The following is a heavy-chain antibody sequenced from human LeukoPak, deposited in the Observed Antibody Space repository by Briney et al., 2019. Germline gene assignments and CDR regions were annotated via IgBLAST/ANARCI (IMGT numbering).Heavy chain of an antibody. D-gene: IGHD6-13*01. V-gene: IGHV3-48*04. CDR1: GFTFDNYN. CDR2: INRRSNSI. Sequence: GESLRLSCAASGFTFDNYNMDWVRQAPGKGLEWVSYINRRSNSIHYADSVKGRFTISRDNAKNSLYLQMNSLRVEDTAVYYCARDGEAAGNMDYWGQGTLVTVSS. J-gene: IGHJ4*02. CDR3: ARDGEAAGNMDY.